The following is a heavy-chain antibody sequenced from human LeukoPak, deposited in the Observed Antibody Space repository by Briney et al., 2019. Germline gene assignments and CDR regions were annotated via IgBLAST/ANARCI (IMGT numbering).Heavy chain of an antibody. V-gene: IGHV1-8*01. CDR2: MNPNSGNT. J-gene: IGHJ5*02. Sequence: GASVKVSCKASGYTFTSYDINWVRQATGQGLEWMGWMNPNSGNTGYAQKFQGRVTMTRNTSISTAYMELSSLRSEDTAVYYCARGLGNPRLQNYDFWSGYYPLKYNWFDPWGQGTLVTVSS. D-gene: IGHD3-3*01. CDR1: GYTFTSYD. CDR3: ARGLGNPRLQNYDFWSGYYPLKYNWFDP.